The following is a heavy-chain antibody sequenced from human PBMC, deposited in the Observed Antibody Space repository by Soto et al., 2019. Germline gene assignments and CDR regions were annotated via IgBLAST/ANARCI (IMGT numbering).Heavy chain of an antibody. J-gene: IGHJ4*02. D-gene: IGHD3-9*01. Sequence: LRLSCTASGFILSNYAMNWVRQAPGKGLEWVSTLSKDGANEHYADSAKGRFTISRDGSKNTLYLQMNSLRAEDTAMYYCAKDPSTGSADYRGQGTQVTVSS. CDR1: GFILSNYA. CDR2: LSKDGANE. V-gene: IGHV3-23*01. CDR3: AKDPSTGSADY.